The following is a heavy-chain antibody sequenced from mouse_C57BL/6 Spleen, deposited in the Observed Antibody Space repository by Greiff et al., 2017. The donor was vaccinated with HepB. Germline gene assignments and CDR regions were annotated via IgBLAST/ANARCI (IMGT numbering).Heavy chain of an antibody. Sequence: EVKLVESGGGLVKPGGSLKLSCAASGFTFSSYAMSWVRQTPEKRLEWVATISDGGSYTYYPDNVKGRFTISRDNAKNNLYLQMSHLKSEDTAMYYWARDSLSWFAYWGQGTLVTVSA. J-gene: IGHJ3*01. CDR1: GFTFSSYA. V-gene: IGHV5-4*01. CDR3: ARDSLSWFAY. CDR2: ISDGGSYT. D-gene: IGHD6-5*01.